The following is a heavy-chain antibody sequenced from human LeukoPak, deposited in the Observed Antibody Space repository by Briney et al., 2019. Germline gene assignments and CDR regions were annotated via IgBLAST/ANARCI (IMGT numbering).Heavy chain of an antibody. D-gene: IGHD4-23*01. J-gene: IGHJ5*02. CDR3: AREVGNTGGFDP. CDR1: GFIFSSYA. V-gene: IGHV3-64*01. CDR2: ISSNGGST. Sequence: GGSLRLSCVASGFIFSSYAMHWVRQAPGKGLEYVSAISSNGGSTYYANSVKGRFTISRDNSKNTLYLQMGSLRAEDMAVYYCAREVGNTGGFDPWGKGTLVTV.